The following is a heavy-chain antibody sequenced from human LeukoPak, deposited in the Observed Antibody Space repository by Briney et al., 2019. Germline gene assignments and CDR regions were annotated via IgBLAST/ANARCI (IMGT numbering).Heavy chain of an antibody. CDR2: IDHSGST. J-gene: IGHJ4*02. Sequence: SETLSLTCAVYGGSFSDYSWSWVRQPPGKGLEWIGEIDHSGSTNYNPSLKSRVAISVDTSKKQFSLKLSSVTAADTAVYYCARGGFYCGGDCYVDYWGQGTLVTVSS. CDR3: ARGGFYCGGDCYVDY. D-gene: IGHD2-21*02. CDR1: GGSFSDYS. V-gene: IGHV4-34*01.